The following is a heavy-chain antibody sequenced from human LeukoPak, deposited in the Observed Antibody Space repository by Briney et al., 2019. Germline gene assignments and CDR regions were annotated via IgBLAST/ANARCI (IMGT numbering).Heavy chain of an antibody. CDR1: GGSISSYC. J-gene: IGHJ5*02. CDR2: IYYSGST. V-gene: IGHV4-59*12. Sequence: PSETLSLTCTVSGGSISSYCWSWIRQPPGKGLEWIGYIYYSGSTNYNPSLKSRVTISVDTSKNQFSLKLSSVTAADTAVYYCAREKYDILDRWAWFDPWGQGTLVTVSS. CDR3: AREKYDILDRWAWFDP. D-gene: IGHD3-9*01.